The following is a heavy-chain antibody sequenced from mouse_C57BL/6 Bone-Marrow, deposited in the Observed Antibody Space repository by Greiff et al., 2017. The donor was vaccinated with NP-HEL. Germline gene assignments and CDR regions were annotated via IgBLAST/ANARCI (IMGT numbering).Heavy chain of an antibody. CDR1: GYTFTDYT. Sequence: QVQLQQSDAELVKPGASVKISCKVSGYTFTDYTIHWMKQRPEQGLEWIGYIYPRDGSTKYNEKFKGKATLTAEKSSITAYMQLTSLTSEDSAVYFVARWVLGLYFDYWGRGTTLTVAS. J-gene: IGHJ2*01. V-gene: IGHV1-78*01. CDR2: IYPRDGST. CDR3: ARWVLGLYFDY. D-gene: IGHD4-1*01.